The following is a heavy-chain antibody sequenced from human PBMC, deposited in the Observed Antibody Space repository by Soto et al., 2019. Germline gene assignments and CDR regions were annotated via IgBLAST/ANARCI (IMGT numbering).Heavy chain of an antibody. V-gene: IGHV3-23*01. CDR3: AKGRKQARLFDTDYYYGMDV. CDR1: GFTFSSYA. Sequence: GSLRLSCAASGFTFSSYAMSWVRQAPGKGLEWVSAISGSGGSTYYADSVKGRFTISRDNSKNTLYLQMNSLRAEDTAVYYCAKGRKQARLFDTDYYYGMDVWGQGTTVTVSS. CDR2: ISGSGGST. J-gene: IGHJ6*02.